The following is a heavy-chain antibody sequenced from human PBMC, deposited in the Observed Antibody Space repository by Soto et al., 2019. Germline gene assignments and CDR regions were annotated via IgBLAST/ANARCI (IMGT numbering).Heavy chain of an antibody. CDR2: ISTSSSYI. CDR3: AREIRNYYGMDV. CDR1: GFTFSNYA. Sequence: GGSLRLSCAASGFTFSNYAMNWVRQAPGKVLEWVSSISTSSSYIYYADSVKGRFTISRDNAKNSLYLQMNSLRAEDTAVYYCAREIRNYYGMDVWGQGTTVTVSS. V-gene: IGHV3-21*01. D-gene: IGHD3-3*01. J-gene: IGHJ6*01.